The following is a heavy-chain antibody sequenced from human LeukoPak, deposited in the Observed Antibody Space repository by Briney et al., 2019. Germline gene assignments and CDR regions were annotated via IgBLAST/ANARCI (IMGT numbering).Heavy chain of an antibody. D-gene: IGHD1-26*01. CDR1: GGSISYFY. Sequence: SETLSLTCTVSGGSISYFYWSWIRQPAGKGLEWIGRIYTSGSTNYNPSLKSRVTMSVDTSKKQFSLKLSSVTAADTAVYYCARVRGSSGSYEYYHYMDVWGKGTTVTISS. J-gene: IGHJ6*03. CDR2: IYTSGST. V-gene: IGHV4-4*07. CDR3: ARVRGSSGSYEYYHYMDV.